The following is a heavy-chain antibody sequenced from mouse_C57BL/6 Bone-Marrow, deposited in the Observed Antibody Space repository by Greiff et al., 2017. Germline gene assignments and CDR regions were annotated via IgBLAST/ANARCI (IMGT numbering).Heavy chain of an antibody. V-gene: IGHV2-2*01. J-gene: IGHJ3*01. D-gene: IGHD1-1*01. CDR1: GFSLTSYG. CDR3: ARKGYYGLEFFAY. CDR2: IWSGGST. Sequence: VKLMESGPGLVQPSQSLSITCTVSGFSLTSYGVHWVRQSPGKGLEWLGVIWSGGSTDYNAAFISRLSISKDNSKSQVFFKMNSLQADDTAIYYFARKGYYGLEFFAYWGQGTLVTVSA.